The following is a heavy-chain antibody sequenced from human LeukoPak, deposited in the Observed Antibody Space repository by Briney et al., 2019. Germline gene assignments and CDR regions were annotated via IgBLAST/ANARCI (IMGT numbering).Heavy chain of an antibody. D-gene: IGHD5-24*01. CDR2: IYYSGST. Sequence: PSETLSLTCTVSGGSISSYYWSWIRQPPGKGLEWVGYIYYSGSTDYHPSLRCRVTMSVDTSKSQFSLKLNSVTATDTAVYYCARARDGDRFALGYWGQGILVTVSS. CDR1: GGSISSYY. V-gene: IGHV4-59*08. J-gene: IGHJ4*02. CDR3: ARARDGDRFALGY.